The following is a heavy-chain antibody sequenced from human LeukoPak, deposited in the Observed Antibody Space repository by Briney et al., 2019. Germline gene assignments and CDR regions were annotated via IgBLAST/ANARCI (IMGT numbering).Heavy chain of an antibody. D-gene: IGHD3-16*01. CDR3: TTIIMITFGGVRRSGSDY. V-gene: IGHV3-15*01. CDR1: GFTFSNAW. J-gene: IGHJ4*02. Sequence: GGSLRLSCAASGFTFSNAWMSWVRQAPGKGLEWVGRIKSKTDGGTTDYAAHVKGRFTISRDDSKNTLYLQMNSLKSEDTAVYYCTTIIMITFGGVRRSGSDYWGQGTLVTVSS. CDR2: IKSKTDGGTT.